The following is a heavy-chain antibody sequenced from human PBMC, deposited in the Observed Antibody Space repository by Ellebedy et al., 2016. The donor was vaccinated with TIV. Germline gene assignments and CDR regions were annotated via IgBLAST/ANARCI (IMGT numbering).Heavy chain of an antibody. D-gene: IGHD2-2*01. CDR3: AKHRGQLPRNWLFDV. J-gene: IGHJ2*01. CDR2: VNNVCST. V-gene: IGHV3-23*01. CDR1: GFTFSTYA. Sequence: GGSLRLXXAASGFTFSTYAMTWVRQAPGKGLEWVSTVNNVCSTYYADSVKGRYTISRDNSKNSLFLQMNSLRAEDTALYYCAKHRGQLPRNWLFDVWGRGTLVIVSS.